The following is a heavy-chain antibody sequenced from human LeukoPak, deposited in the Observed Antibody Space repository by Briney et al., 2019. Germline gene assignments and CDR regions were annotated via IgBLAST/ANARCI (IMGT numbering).Heavy chain of an antibody. Sequence: SETLSLTCAVYGGSFSGYYWSWIRQPPGKGLEWIGEFNHSGSTNYNPSLKSRVTISVDTSKNQFSLKLSSVTAADTAVYYCARGLVVVVAATLTPFDYWGQGTLVTVSS. J-gene: IGHJ4*02. CDR1: GGSFSGYY. V-gene: IGHV4-34*01. D-gene: IGHD2-15*01. CDR3: ARGLVVVVAATLTPFDY. CDR2: FNHSGST.